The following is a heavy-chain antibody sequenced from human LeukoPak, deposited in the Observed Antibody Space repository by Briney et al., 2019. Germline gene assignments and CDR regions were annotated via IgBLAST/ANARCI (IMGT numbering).Heavy chain of an antibody. CDR1: GYTFTGYY. Sequence: GASVKVSCKASGYTFTGYYMHWVRQAPGQGLEWMGWINPNSGGTNYAQKFQGRVTMTRDTSISTAYVELSRLRSDDTAVYYCARLRYFDWLLEDYWGQGTLVTVSS. D-gene: IGHD3-9*01. CDR3: ARLRYFDWLLEDY. CDR2: INPNSGGT. J-gene: IGHJ4*02. V-gene: IGHV1-2*02.